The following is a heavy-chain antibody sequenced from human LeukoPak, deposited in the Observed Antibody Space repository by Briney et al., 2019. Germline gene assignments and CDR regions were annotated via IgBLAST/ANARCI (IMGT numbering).Heavy chain of an antibody. D-gene: IGHD3-10*01. CDR2: INPNSGAT. J-gene: IGHJ3*01. CDR1: GYTFTGYY. V-gene: IGHV1-2*02. CDR3: ARGITTVGVFDV. Sequence: GASVKVSCKASGYTFTGYYMHWVRQAPRQGLEWMGWINPNSGATNYALKFQGSVTMTRDTSISTAYMELSRLRSDDTAMYYCARGITTVGVFDVWGQGTMVTVSS.